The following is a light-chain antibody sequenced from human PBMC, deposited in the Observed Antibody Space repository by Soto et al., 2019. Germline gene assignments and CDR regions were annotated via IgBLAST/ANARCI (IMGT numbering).Light chain of an antibody. CDR3: QHYGGSVLT. Sequence: EIVLTQSPGALSLSPGERATLSCRTSHDISSSYLAWYQQKRGQAPRLLMYGASTSATGIPDRFSGSGSGTDFTLTISGLEPEDFAVYYCQHYGGSVLTFGGGTKVEIK. CDR2: GAS. CDR1: HDISSSY. V-gene: IGKV3-20*01. J-gene: IGKJ4*01.